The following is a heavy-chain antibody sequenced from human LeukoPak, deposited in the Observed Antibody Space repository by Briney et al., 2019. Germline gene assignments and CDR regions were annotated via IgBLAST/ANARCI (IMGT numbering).Heavy chain of an antibody. V-gene: IGHV4-61*08. Sequence: SETLSLTCAVSGASISSGGYSWSWIRQPPGKGLKWIGNIYYSGYTTYSLSLRSRVTISVDTPKSQFSLKLSSVTAADPAVYYCARETSQKGAHYMDVWGKGTTITISS. J-gene: IGHJ6*03. CDR2: IYYSGYT. CDR1: GASISSGGYS. D-gene: IGHD3-16*01. CDR3: ARETSQKGAHYMDV.